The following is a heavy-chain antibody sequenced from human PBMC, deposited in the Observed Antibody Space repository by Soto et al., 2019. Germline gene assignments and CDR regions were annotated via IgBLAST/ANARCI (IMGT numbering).Heavy chain of an antibody. CDR2: ISGHNGNT. CDR3: ARDLAVGLVDY. D-gene: IGHD6-19*01. CDR1: GYTFTSYG. J-gene: IGHJ4*02. Sequence: QVQLVQSGAEVKKPGASVKVSCKASGYTFTSYGISWVRQAPGQGLEWMGWISGHNGNTNYAQKLQGRVTMTTVTSTRTAYKELRSLRSDDTAVYYCARDLAVGLVDYWGQGTLVTVSS. V-gene: IGHV1-18*01.